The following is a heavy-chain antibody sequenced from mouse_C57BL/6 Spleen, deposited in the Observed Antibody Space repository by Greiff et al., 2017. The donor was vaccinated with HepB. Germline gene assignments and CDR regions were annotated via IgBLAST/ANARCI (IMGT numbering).Heavy chain of an antibody. Sequence: VQLKQPGAELVMPGASVKLSCKASGYTFTSYWMHWVKQRPGQGLEWIGEIDPSDSYTNYNQKFKGKSTLTVDKSSSTAYMQLSSLTSEDSAVYYCARLITTVVGDAMDYWGQGTSVTVSS. J-gene: IGHJ4*01. CDR1: GYTFTSYW. CDR3: ARLITTVVGDAMDY. CDR2: IDPSDSYT. D-gene: IGHD1-1*01. V-gene: IGHV1-69*01.